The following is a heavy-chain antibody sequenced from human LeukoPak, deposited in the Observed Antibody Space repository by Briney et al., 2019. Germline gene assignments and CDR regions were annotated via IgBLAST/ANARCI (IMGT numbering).Heavy chain of an antibody. Sequence: KIGESLKISCKGSGYNFTSYWIGWVRQMPGKGLEWMGIIYPGDSDTRYSPSFQGQVTISADKSISTAYLQWSSLKASDTAMYYCARQERVVGYDFWSNPRYYYYTDVWGKGTTVTVSS. CDR2: IYPGDSDT. V-gene: IGHV5-51*01. D-gene: IGHD3-3*01. J-gene: IGHJ6*03. CDR1: GYNFTSYW. CDR3: ARQERVVGYDFWSNPRYYYYTDV.